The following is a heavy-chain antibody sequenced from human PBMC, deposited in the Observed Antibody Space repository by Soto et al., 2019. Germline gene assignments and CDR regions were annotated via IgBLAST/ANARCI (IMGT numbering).Heavy chain of an antibody. Sequence: PSETLSLTCTVSGGSISSYYWSWIRQPPRQGLERIGYVYYSGSTNYNPSLTSRVTISVDTSKNQYSLKLSSVTAADTAVYYCARQLFGYSSSSDHWFDPWGQGTLVTVSS. CDR3: ARQLFGYSSSSDHWFDP. CDR1: GGSISSYY. D-gene: IGHD6-6*01. J-gene: IGHJ5*02. CDR2: VYYSGST. V-gene: IGHV4-59*01.